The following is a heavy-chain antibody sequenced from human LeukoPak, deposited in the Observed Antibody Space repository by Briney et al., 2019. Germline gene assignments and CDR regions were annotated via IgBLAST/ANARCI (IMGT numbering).Heavy chain of an antibody. V-gene: IGHV4-59*01. CDR2: IYYSGST. CDR3: ARVIFKGITIFGVPQPVGAFDI. D-gene: IGHD3-3*01. Sequence: PSETLSLTCTVSGGSISSYYWSWIRQPPGKGLEWIGYIYYSGSTNYNPSLKSRVTISVDTSKNQFSLKLSSVTAADTAVYYCARVIFKGITIFGVPQPVGAFDIWGQGTMVTVSS. CDR1: GGSISSYY. J-gene: IGHJ3*02.